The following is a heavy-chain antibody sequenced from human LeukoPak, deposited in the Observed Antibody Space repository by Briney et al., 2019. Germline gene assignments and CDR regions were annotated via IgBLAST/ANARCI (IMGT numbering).Heavy chain of an antibody. J-gene: IGHJ5*02. V-gene: IGHV4-31*03. CDR3: ARGYCTSSSCFARHWFDP. CDR1: GGSISSGGYY. CDR2: IYYSGNT. D-gene: IGHD2-2*01. Sequence: PSETLSLTCTVSGGSISSGGYYWSWIRQHPGKGLEWIGYIYYSGNTYYNPSLKSRVTISVDTSKNQFSLKLSSVTAADTAVYYCARGYCTSSSCFARHWFDPWGQGTLVTVSS.